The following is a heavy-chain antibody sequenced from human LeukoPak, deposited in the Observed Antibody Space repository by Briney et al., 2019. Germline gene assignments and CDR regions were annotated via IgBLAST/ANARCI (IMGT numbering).Heavy chain of an antibody. D-gene: IGHD3-16*01. CDR1: GFTFSSYA. J-gene: IGHJ4*02. V-gene: IGHV3-30-3*01. Sequence: GGSLRLSCAASGFTFSSYAMHWVRQAPGKGLEWVAVISYDGSNKYYADSVKGRFTISRDNSKNTLYLQMNSLRAEDTAVYYCARDPTPVWGGPFDYWGQGTLVTVSS. CDR2: ISYDGSNK. CDR3: ARDPTPVWGGPFDY.